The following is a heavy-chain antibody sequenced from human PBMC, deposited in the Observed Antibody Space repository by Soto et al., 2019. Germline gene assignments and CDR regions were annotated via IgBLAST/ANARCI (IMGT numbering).Heavy chain of an antibody. V-gene: IGHV1-24*01. Sequence: ASVKVSCKVSGYTLTELSLHWVRQAPGKGLEWMGGFDPEDGETIYAQKFQGRVTMTEDTSTDPAYMELSSLRSEDTAVYYCATARYSGSFDYYYGMDVWGQGTTVTVSS. CDR3: ATARYSGSFDYYYGMDV. CDR1: GYTLTELS. D-gene: IGHD1-26*01. CDR2: FDPEDGET. J-gene: IGHJ6*02.